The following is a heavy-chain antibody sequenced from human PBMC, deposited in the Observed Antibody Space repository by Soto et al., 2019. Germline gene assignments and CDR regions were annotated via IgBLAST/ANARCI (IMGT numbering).Heavy chain of an antibody. J-gene: IGHJ6*02. CDR3: ARVTTSSGAYYYYDMDV. Sequence: LRLSCAASGFTFSDYYMSWIRQAPGKGLEWVSYISSGGSTIYYADSVKGRFTISRDNAKNSLYLQMNSLRAEDTAVYYCARVTTSSGAYYYYDMDVWGQGTTVTVSS. V-gene: IGHV3-11*01. CDR1: GFTFSDYY. D-gene: IGHD1-26*01. CDR2: ISSGGSTI.